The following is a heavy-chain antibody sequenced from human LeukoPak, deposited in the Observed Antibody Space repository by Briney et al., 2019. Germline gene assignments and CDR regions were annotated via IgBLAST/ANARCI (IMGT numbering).Heavy chain of an antibody. V-gene: IGHV3-21*01. CDR3: ARGALGVVPAPVFGY. J-gene: IGHJ4*02. CDR2: ISSSSSYI. CDR1: GFTFSSYS. D-gene: IGHD2-2*01. Sequence: GGSLRLSCAASGFTFSSYSMNWVRQAPGKGLEWVSSISSSSSYIYYADSVKGRFTISRDNAKNSLYLQMNSLRAEDTAVYYCARGALGVVPAPVFGYWGQGTLVTVSS.